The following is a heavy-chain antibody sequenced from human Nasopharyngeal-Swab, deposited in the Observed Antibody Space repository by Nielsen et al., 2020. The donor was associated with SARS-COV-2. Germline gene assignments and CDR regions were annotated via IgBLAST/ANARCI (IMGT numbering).Heavy chain of an antibody. V-gene: IGHV3-30*18. J-gene: IGHJ6*02. CDR2: ISYDGSNK. D-gene: IGHD2-15*01. Sequence: WIRQPPGKGLEWVAVISYDGSNKYYADSVKGRFTISRDNSKNTLYLQMNSLRAEDTAVYYCAKEGCSGGSCYHDYYYYGMDAWGQGTTVTVSS. CDR3: AKEGCSGGSCYHDYYYYGMDA.